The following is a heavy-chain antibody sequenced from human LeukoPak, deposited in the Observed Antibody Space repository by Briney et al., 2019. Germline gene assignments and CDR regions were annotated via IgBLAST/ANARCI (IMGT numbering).Heavy chain of an antibody. V-gene: IGHV3-74*01. CDR2: ISNDGVST. CDR1: GFTLSSYW. CDR3: AKQSPYGGRFGVDDD. D-gene: IGHD1-26*01. J-gene: IGHJ4*02. Sequence: GGSLRLSCATSGFTLSSYWMHWVRQVPGKGLEWLSRISNDGVSTSYADSVKGRFTTSRDNSKNTLYLQMNDLRPGDTAVYSCAKQSPYGGRFGVDDDWGRGTLVTVSS.